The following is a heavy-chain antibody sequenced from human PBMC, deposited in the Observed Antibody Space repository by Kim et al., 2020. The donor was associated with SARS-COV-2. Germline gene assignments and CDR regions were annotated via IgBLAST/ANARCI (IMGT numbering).Heavy chain of an antibody. Sequence: SETLSLTCAVFGGSFSGYHWTWIRQSPGKGLEWIGEINHSGGTNCNPSLKSRVTISLDTSKNQSTLKLGSVSAADTAVYYCARGRAGVVPSPILGLGPCYDYSAMDVWGQGTAITVSS. J-gene: IGHJ6*02. CDR1: GGSFSGYH. V-gene: IGHV4-34*01. D-gene: IGHD3-3*01. CDR3: ARGRAGVVPSPILGLGPCYDYSAMDV. CDR2: INHSGGT.